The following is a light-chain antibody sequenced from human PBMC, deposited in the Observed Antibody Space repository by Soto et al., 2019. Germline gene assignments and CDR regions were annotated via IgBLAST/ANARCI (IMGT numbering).Light chain of an antibody. CDR3: QKYGDSIIT. Sequence: EVVLTQSPVTLYLEKGDRATLSCRASQSVSGYLAWYQQKPGQAPRLLIYDVSNRATDIPDRFSGSGSGMDFALTISRLEAEDSAVYYCQKYGDSIITFGHVTRLEIK. J-gene: IGKJ5*01. V-gene: IGKV3-20*01. CDR2: DVS. CDR1: QSVSGY.